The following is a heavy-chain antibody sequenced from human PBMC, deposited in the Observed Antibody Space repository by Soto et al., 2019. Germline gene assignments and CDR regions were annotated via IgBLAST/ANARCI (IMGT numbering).Heavy chain of an antibody. V-gene: IGHV3-23*01. CDR3: AKDQFGQLRYFDWQTYYYGMDV. Sequence: GGSLRLSCAASGFTFSSYAMSWVRQAPGKGLEWVSAISGSGGSTYYADSGKGRFTISRDNSKNTLYLQMNSLRAEDTAVYYCAKDQFGQLRYFDWQTYYYGMDVWGQGTTVTVSS. D-gene: IGHD3-9*01. CDR2: ISGSGGST. J-gene: IGHJ6*02. CDR1: GFTFSSYA.